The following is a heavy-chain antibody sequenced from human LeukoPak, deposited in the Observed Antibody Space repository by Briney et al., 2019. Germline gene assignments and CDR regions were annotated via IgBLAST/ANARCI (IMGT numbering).Heavy chain of an antibody. V-gene: IGHV3-21*01. CDR2: IGGSSTSI. J-gene: IGHJ3*02. D-gene: IGHD4-17*01. CDR3: AKEAGQDYGALDAFDI. Sequence: GGSLRLSCAASGFTFSVYSMNWVRQAPGKGLEWVSSIGGSSTSIYYADSVKGRFTISRDNAKNSLYLQMNSLRAEDTAVYYCAKEAGQDYGALDAFDIWGQGTMVTVSS. CDR1: GFTFSVYS.